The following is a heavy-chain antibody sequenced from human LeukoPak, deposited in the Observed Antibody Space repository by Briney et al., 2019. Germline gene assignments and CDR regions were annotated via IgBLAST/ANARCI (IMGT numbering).Heavy chain of an antibody. CDR3: ARDYSNYFDP. CDR2: IYYSGST. CDR1: GGSISSSSYY. Sequence: SETLSLTCTVSGGSISSSSYYWGWIRQPPGKGLEWIGTIYYSGSTNYNPSLKSRVTISVDTSKNQFSLKLSSVTAADTAVYYCARDYSNYFDPWGQGTLVTVSS. J-gene: IGHJ5*02. D-gene: IGHD4-11*01. V-gene: IGHV4-39*07.